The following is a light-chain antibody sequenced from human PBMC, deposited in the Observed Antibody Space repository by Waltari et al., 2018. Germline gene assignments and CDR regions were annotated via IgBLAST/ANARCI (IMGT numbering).Light chain of an antibody. Sequence: EIVLTQSPGTLSLSPWERATLSCRAGQRVGRSLAWYQQTPGQVPRLLIYAASSRATDIPDRFSCSGSGTDFSLTISRLEPEDFAVYYCQHYVRLPATYGQGTKVEIK. CDR3: QHYVRLPAT. V-gene: IGKV3-20*01. J-gene: IGKJ1*01. CDR1: QRVGRS. CDR2: AAS.